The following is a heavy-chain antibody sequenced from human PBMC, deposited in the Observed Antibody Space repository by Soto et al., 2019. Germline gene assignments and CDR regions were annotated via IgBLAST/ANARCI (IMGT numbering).Heavy chain of an antibody. CDR3: AVIYYGDRLFDY. D-gene: IGHD4-17*01. Sequence: QVQLVQSGAEVKKPGSSVKVSCKASGDTFTSYAISWVRQAPGQGLEWMGGIIPIFGTANYAQKFQCRITITADEPTSTACMELSSLRSEDTAVYYCAVIYYGDRLFDYWGQGTPVTVSS. CDR2: IIPIFGTA. CDR1: GDTFTSYA. J-gene: IGHJ4*02. V-gene: IGHV1-69*12.